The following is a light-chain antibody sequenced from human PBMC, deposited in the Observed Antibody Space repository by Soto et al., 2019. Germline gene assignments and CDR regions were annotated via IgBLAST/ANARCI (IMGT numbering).Light chain of an antibody. V-gene: IGKV1-5*03. Sequence: DIQITQSPSTLSASVGDRVTITCRASQSITNWLAWYQQKTGKAPKILIYKASSLESGVPSRFRGSGSGTEFTLTISRLQPDDFETYYCQQYNSYSEAFGQGTKVDIK. J-gene: IGKJ1*01. CDR3: QQYNSYSEA. CDR1: QSITNW. CDR2: KAS.